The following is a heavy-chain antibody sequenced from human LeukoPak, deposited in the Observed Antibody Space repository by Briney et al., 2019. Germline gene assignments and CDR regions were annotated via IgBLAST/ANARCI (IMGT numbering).Heavy chain of an antibody. D-gene: IGHD6-19*01. Sequence: GGSLRLSCAVSGFNFSTYWMSWVRQAPGKGLEWMANMNQDGSEKYYVDSLKGRFTISRDNAKNSLYLQMNSLRAEDTAVYYCARDPPGLEVAGYDYWGQGTLVTVSS. J-gene: IGHJ4*02. CDR2: MNQDGSEK. CDR1: GFNFSTYW. V-gene: IGHV3-7*01. CDR3: ARDPPGLEVAGYDY.